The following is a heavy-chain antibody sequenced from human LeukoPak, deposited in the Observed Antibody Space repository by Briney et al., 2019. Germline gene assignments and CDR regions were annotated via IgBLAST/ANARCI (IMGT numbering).Heavy chain of an antibody. Sequence: GGSLRLSCAASGFTFSSCAMHWVRQAPGKGLEWVAVISYDGSNKYYADSVKGRFTISRDNSKNTLYLQMNSLRAEDTAVYYCARDSFKYSSSWYVPDYWGQGTLVTVSS. CDR1: GFTFSSCA. V-gene: IGHV3-30-3*01. J-gene: IGHJ4*02. CDR2: ISYDGSNK. CDR3: ARDSFKYSSSWYVPDY. D-gene: IGHD6-13*01.